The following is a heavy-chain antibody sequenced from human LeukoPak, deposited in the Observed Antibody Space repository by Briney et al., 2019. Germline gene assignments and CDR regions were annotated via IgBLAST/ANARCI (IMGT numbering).Heavy chain of an antibody. J-gene: IGHJ4*02. CDR3: ARAGSGLVWGGSWDY. D-gene: IGHD6-19*01. V-gene: IGHV3-7*03. CDR2: IKQDGREK. CDR1: GFTFSSYW. Sequence: GGSLRLSCAASGFTFSSYWRNWVRQAPGKVLEWLANIKQDGREKYYVDSVKVRFTMSRDNAKNSLYLQMKSLRAEDTALYYWARAGSGLVWGGSWDYWGQGTLVTVSS.